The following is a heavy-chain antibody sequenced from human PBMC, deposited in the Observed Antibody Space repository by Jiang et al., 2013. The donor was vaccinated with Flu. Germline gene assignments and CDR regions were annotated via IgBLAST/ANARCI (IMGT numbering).Heavy chain of an antibody. CDR3: ATNGYYYDSSIKHHFDF. Sequence: VKKPGESLKISCKGSGYSFTNYWIGWVRQMPGKGLEWMGIIYPGDSDTRYSPSFQGQVTISADKSISTAYLQWSSLKASDTAMYYCATNGYYYDSSIKHHFDFWGQGTLVTVSS. CDR2: IYPGDSDT. CDR1: GYSFTNYW. D-gene: IGHD3-22*01. J-gene: IGHJ4*02. V-gene: IGHV5-51*01.